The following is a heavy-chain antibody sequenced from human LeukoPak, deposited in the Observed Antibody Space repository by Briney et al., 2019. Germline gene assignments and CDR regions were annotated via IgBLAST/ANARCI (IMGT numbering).Heavy chain of an antibody. CDR1: GFIFDSYS. D-gene: IGHD3-3*02. Sequence: PGGSLRLSCAASGFIFDSYSMNWVRQAPGKGLEWVSYISSGGSTINYADSVKGRFAISRDNAKNSLYLQMNSLRAEDTAVYYCARDGAFDYYYMDVWGKGTTVTVSS. V-gene: IGHV3-48*01. CDR2: ISSGGSTI. CDR3: ARDGAFDYYYMDV. J-gene: IGHJ6*03.